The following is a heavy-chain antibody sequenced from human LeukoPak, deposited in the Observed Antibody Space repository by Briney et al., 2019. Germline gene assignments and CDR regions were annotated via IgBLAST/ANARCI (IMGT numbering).Heavy chain of an antibody. J-gene: IGHJ6*03. Sequence: SQTLSLTCTVYSGSISIGSYYWSWIRQPAGKGLEWFGRIFTTRSTHYNPPIKSRVTISVATTKNQSPLTRSSVASEDTAVYYCASSVVHDSSGYYYYYMDVWGKGTTVTVSS. V-gene: IGHV4-61*02. CDR3: ASSVVHDSSGYYYYYMDV. CDR2: IFTTRST. D-gene: IGHD3-22*01. CDR1: SGSISIGSYY.